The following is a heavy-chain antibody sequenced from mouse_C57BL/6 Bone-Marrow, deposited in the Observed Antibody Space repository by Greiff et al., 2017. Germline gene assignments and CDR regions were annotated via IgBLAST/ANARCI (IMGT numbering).Heavy chain of an antibody. CDR1: GYTFTDYN. Sequence: EVQLQQSGPELVKPGASVKIPCKASGYTFTDYNMDWVKQSHGKSLEWIGDINPNNGGTIYNQKFKGKATLTVDKSSSTAYMELRSLTSEDTAVYYCAKRIPGELAMDYWGQGTSVTVSS. CDR2: INPNNGGT. J-gene: IGHJ4*01. V-gene: IGHV1-18*01. CDR3: AKRIPGELAMDY.